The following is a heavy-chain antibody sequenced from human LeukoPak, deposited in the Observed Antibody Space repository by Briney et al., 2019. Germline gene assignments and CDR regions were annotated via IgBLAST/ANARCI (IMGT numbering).Heavy chain of an antibody. Sequence: GGSLRLSCAASGFTFSSYGMSWVRQAPGKGLEWVSAFSGSGGSTYYANSVKGRFTISRDNSKNTLYLQMNSLRAEDTAVYYCATSGLSRFGFWGQGTLVTVSS. CDR1: GFTFSSYG. CDR3: ATSGLSRFGF. D-gene: IGHD2/OR15-2a*01. CDR2: FSGSGGST. V-gene: IGHV3-23*01. J-gene: IGHJ4*02.